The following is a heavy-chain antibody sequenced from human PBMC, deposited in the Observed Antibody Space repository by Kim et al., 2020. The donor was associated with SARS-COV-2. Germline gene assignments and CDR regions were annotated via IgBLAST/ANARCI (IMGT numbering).Heavy chain of an antibody. CDR2: IIPIFGTA. Sequence: SVKVSCKASGGTFSSYAISWVRQAPGQGLEWMGGIIPIFGTANYAQKFQGRVTITADESTSTAYMELSSLRSEDTAVYYCAAQTYYDFWSGYYRDPNDYYYYYGMGVWGQGTTVTVSS. CDR1: GGTFSSYA. D-gene: IGHD3-3*01. J-gene: IGHJ6*02. V-gene: IGHV1-69*13. CDR3: AAQTYYDFWSGYYRDPNDYYYYYGMGV.